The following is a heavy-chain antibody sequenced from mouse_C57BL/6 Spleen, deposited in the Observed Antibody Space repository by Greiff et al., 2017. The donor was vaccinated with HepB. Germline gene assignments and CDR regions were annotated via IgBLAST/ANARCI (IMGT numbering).Heavy chain of an antibody. J-gene: IGHJ2*01. CDR2: IDPSDSYT. CDR3: AITGNFDY. Sequence: QVQLQQSGAELVMPGASVKLSCKASGYTFTSYWMHWVKQRPGQGLEWIGEIDPSDSYTNYNQKFKGKSTLTVDKSSSTAYMQLSSLTSEDSAVYYCAITGNFDYWGQGTTLTVSS. CDR1: GYTFTSYW. V-gene: IGHV1-69*01. D-gene: IGHD4-1*01.